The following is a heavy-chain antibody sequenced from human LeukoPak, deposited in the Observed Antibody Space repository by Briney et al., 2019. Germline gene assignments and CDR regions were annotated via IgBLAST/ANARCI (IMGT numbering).Heavy chain of an antibody. D-gene: IGHD3-10*01. CDR3: ARQGRITMVRGVIDY. Sequence: SETLSLTCTVSGGSISSYYWSWIRQPPGKGLEWIGYIYYSGSTNYNPSLKSRVTISVDTSKNQFSLKLSSVTAADTAVYYCARQGRITMVRGVIDYWGQGTLATVSS. CDR2: IYYSGST. J-gene: IGHJ4*02. V-gene: IGHV4-59*08. CDR1: GGSISSYY.